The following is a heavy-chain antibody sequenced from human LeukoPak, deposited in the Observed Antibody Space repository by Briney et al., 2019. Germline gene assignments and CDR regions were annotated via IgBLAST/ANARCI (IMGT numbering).Heavy chain of an antibody. Sequence: KPSETLSLTCTVSGGSISSYYWSWIRQPAGKGLEWIGRIYTSGSTNYNPSLKSRVTISVDTSKNQFSLKLTSVTAADTAVYYCARAKGSGSLSYMDVWGKGTTVTVSS. V-gene: IGHV4-4*07. CDR2: IYTSGST. CDR1: GGSISSYY. J-gene: IGHJ6*03. CDR3: ARAKGSGSLSYMDV. D-gene: IGHD1-26*01.